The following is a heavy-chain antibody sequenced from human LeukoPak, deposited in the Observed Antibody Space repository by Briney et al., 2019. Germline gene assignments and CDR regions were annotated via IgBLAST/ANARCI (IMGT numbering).Heavy chain of an antibody. CDR1: GGSISSGGYY. CDR3: ARGHYYGSGSYYNPTHFDY. Sequence: SQTLSLTCTVSGGSISSGGYYWSWIRQPPGKGLEWIGYIYHSGSTYYNPSLESRVTISVDRSKNQFSLKLSSVTAADTAVYYCARGHYYGSGSYYNPTHFDYWGQGTLVTASS. J-gene: IGHJ4*02. V-gene: IGHV4-30-2*01. CDR2: IYHSGST. D-gene: IGHD3-10*01.